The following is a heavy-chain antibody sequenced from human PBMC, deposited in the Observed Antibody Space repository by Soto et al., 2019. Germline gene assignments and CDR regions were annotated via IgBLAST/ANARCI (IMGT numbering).Heavy chain of an antibody. J-gene: IGHJ4*02. D-gene: IGHD2-2*01. V-gene: IGHV3-33*01. CDR3: ARVRDSCSAD. CDR1: GFTCSSYG. CDR2: IWYDGSNK. Sequence: QVHLVESGGGVVQPGRSLRLSCAASGFTCSSYGMHWVRQSPGKGLELVAVIWYDGSNKYYAESVKGRFTISRDNSKNKLYLQMNSLRAEDTAVYYCARVRDSCSADWGQGTLVSVSS.